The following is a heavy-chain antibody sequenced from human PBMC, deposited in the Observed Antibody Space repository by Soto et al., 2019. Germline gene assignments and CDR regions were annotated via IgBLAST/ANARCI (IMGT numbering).Heavy chain of an antibody. CDR3: AHNNRDKRETVAKRPFFDY. CDR1: GFSLSTSGVG. J-gene: IGHJ4*02. D-gene: IGHD1-1*01. CDR2: IYWDDDK. Sequence: QITLKESGPTLVKPTQTLTLTCTFSGFSLSTSGVGVGWIRQPPGKALEWLALIYWDDDKRYSPSLKSMLTITKDPSKNQVVLTMTNMDPVDTATYCCAHNNRDKRETVAKRPFFDYWGQGTLVTVSS. V-gene: IGHV2-5*02.